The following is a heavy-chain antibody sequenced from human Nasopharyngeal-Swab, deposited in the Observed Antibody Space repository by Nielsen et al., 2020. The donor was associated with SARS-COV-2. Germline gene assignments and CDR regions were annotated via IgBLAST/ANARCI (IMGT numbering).Heavy chain of an antibody. Sequence: ASVKVSCKASGYTFTSYDINWVRQATGQGLEWMGWMNPNSGNTGYAQKFQGRVTMTRNTSISTAYMELSSLRSEDTAVYYCARVGAADCSSTSCHAGVSWDYGMDVWGQGTTVTVSS. CDR2: MNPNSGNT. D-gene: IGHD2-2*01. CDR1: GYTFTSYD. V-gene: IGHV1-8*01. J-gene: IGHJ6*02. CDR3: ARVGAADCSSTSCHAGVSWDYGMDV.